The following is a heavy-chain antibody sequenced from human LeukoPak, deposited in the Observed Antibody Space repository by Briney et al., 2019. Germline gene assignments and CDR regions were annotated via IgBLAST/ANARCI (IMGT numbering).Heavy chain of an antibody. V-gene: IGHV1-69*13. D-gene: IGHD6-13*01. CDR1: GGTFSSYA. J-gene: IGHJ4*02. CDR3: AREDPAAAGSFDY. CDR2: IIPIFGTA. Sequence: SVKVSCKASGGTFSSYAISWVRQAPGQGLEWRGGIIPIFGTANYAQKFQGRVTITADESTSTAYMELSSLRSEDTAVYYCAREDPAAAGSFDYWGQGTLVTVSS.